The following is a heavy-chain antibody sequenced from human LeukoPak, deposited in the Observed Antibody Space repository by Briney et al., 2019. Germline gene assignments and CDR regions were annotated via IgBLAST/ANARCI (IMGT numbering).Heavy chain of an antibody. D-gene: IGHD4-17*01. CDR3: ARDSSTVTTRHFDY. CDR2: VYYTGST. CDR1: GGSINNYY. V-gene: IGHV4-59*01. J-gene: IGHJ4*02. Sequence: SETLSLTCTVSGGSINNYYWTWIRQPPGKGLECIGYVYYTGSTYYNPSLKSRVTISVDTSRNQFSLKLNSVTAADTAVYYCARDSSTVTTRHFDYWGRGTLVTVSS.